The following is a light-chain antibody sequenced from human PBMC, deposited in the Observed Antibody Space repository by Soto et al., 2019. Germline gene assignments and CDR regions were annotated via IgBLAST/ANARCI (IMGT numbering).Light chain of an antibody. J-gene: IGKJ3*01. CDR3: QHYGTSPL. CDR2: AS. CDR1: QSVSDSY. V-gene: IGKV3-20*01. Sequence: EIELTQSPGTLSLSPWERATLSCRASQSVSDSYLAWYQQKPGQAPRLLIYASSRATGIPDRFSGSGSVTDFSLTISSLEPEDFAVYYCQHYGTSPLFGPGTKVDI.